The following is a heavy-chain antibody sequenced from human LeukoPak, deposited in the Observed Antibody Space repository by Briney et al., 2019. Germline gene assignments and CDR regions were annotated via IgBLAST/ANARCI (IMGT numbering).Heavy chain of an antibody. V-gene: IGHV5-51*01. CDR3: ARQTAMGRSGDY. D-gene: IGHD5-18*01. CDR2: IDPSDSET. J-gene: IGHJ4*02. Sequence: GESLQISCKASGYSFTSYWIGWVRHMPGKGLEWMGIIDPSDSETRYSPSFQGQVTISVDESLTTAYLQWTSLKASDTAMYYCARQTAMGRSGDYWGQGTQVTVSS. CDR1: GYSFTSYW.